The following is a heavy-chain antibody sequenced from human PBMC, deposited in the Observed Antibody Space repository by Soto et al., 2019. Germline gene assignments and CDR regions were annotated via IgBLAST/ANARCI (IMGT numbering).Heavy chain of an antibody. CDR3: ARGGHVVVVTAALDS. J-gene: IGHJ4*02. CDR2: VNPSGGHT. V-gene: IGHV1-46*01. D-gene: IGHD2-21*02. CDR1: GDTFTDYY. Sequence: QVQLMQSGAEVKKPGASVKVSCKASGDTFTDYYIHWVRQAPGQGLEWMGTVNPSGGHTTYAQHFLGRVTMTRDPPTSTLYMELTSLTSADTAIYYCARGGHVVVVTAALDSWGQGTLVTVSS.